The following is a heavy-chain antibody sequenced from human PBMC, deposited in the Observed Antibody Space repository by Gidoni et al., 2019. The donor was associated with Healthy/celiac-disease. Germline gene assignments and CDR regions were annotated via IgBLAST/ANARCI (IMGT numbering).Heavy chain of an antibody. Sequence: QVQLQQWGAGLLKPSETLSLTCAVYGGSFSGHYWSWIRQPPGKGLEWIGEINHSGSTNYNPSLKSRVTISVDTSKNQFSLKLSSVTAADTAVYYCASFASRSIIRYWGQGTLVTVSS. CDR2: INHSGST. CDR1: GGSFSGHY. J-gene: IGHJ4*02. D-gene: IGHD3-10*01. V-gene: IGHV4-34*01. CDR3: ASFASRSIIRY.